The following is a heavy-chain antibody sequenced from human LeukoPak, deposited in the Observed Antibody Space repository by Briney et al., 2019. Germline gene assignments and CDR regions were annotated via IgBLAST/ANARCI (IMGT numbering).Heavy chain of an antibody. CDR1: GYSISSGYY. J-gene: IGHJ6*03. CDR3: ARMDDYFGSGNYYNVINYYYMDV. D-gene: IGHD3-10*01. CDR2: IDRSGNT. Sequence: SETLSLTCAVSGYSISSGYYWGWIRQSPGKGLEWIGRIDRSGNTYYNPPLKSRVDISVDTSSNQFSLRLTSVTAADTAVYYCARMDDYFGSGNYYNVINYYYMDVWGKGTTVTVS. V-gene: IGHV4-38-2*01.